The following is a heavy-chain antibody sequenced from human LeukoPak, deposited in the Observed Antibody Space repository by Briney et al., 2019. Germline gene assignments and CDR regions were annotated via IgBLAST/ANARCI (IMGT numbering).Heavy chain of an antibody. D-gene: IGHD1-26*01. V-gene: IGHV3-23*01. Sequence: GGSLRLSCAASGFTFSSYAMSWVRQPPEKGLEWVSVIGGSGDNRYYADSVKGRFTISRDNAKNSLYLQMNSLRADDTAVYYCARGGSYVHYWGQGTLVTVSS. CDR2: IGGSGDNR. J-gene: IGHJ4*02. CDR1: GFTFSSYA. CDR3: ARGGSYVHY.